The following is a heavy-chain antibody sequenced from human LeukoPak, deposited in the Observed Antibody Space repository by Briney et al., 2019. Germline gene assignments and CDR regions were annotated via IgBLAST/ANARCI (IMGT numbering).Heavy chain of an antibody. D-gene: IGHD2-2*01. CDR3: AREALYCSSTSCRINWFDP. V-gene: IGHV1-3*01. CDR1: GYTFTSYA. CDR2: INAGNGNT. Sequence: ASVKVSCKASGYTFTSYAMHWVRQAPGQRLEWMGWINAGNGNTKYSQKFQGRVTITRDTSASTAYMELSSLRSEDTAVYYCAREALYCSSTSCRINWFDPWGQGTLVTVSP. J-gene: IGHJ5*02.